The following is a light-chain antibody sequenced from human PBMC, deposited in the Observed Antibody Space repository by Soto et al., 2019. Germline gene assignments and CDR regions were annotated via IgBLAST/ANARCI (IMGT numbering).Light chain of an antibody. J-gene: IGLJ1*01. CDR3: AAWDDSLSGFYV. CDR1: SSNIGSNY. Sequence: QSVLTQPLSASGTPGQRVTISCSGSSSNIGSNYVYWYQQLPGTAPKLLIYRNNQRPSGVPDRFSGSKSGTSASLAISGLRSEDEADYYCAAWDDSLSGFYVVGTGTKVTVL. CDR2: RNN. V-gene: IGLV1-47*01.